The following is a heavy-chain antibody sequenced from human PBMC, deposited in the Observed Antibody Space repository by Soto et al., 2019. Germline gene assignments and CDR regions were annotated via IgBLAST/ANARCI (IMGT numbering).Heavy chain of an antibody. J-gene: IGHJ4*02. Sequence: EVQLLESGGGLVQPGGSLRLSCAASGFTFSSYAMSWVRQAPGKGLEWGSVISGSGGSTYYADSVKGRFTISRDNSKNTLYLKMNSLRAEDTAVYYCAKRAWGYFYFDYWGQGTLVTVSS. V-gene: IGHV3-23*01. CDR3: AKRAWGYFYFDY. CDR1: GFTFSSYA. D-gene: IGHD1-26*01. CDR2: ISGSGGST.